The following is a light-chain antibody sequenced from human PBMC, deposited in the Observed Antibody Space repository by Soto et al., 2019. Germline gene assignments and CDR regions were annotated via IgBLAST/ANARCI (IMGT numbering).Light chain of an antibody. CDR3: FSHRGGDSHV. CDR1: SSDVGAYNY. J-gene: IGLJ1*01. V-gene: IGLV2-14*01. Sequence: QSVLTQPASVSGSPGQSITISCTGTSSDVGAYNYVSWYQQYPGKAPKLMIYGVTNRPSGVPNRFSGSKTGNTASLTISGLQAEDEADYYCFSHRGGDSHVFGTGTKVTVL. CDR2: GVT.